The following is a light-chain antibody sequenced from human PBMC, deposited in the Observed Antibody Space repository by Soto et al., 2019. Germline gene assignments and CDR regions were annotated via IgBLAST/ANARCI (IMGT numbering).Light chain of an antibody. Sequence: EIVVTQSPATLSLSPGERATLSCRASQSVSSYLAWYQQKPGQAPRLLIYDASNRATGIPARFSGSGSGTDFTLTISRLEPEDFAVYYCQQYGSFITFGQGTRLEIK. CDR1: QSVSSY. J-gene: IGKJ5*01. CDR3: QQYGSFIT. V-gene: IGKV3-11*01. CDR2: DAS.